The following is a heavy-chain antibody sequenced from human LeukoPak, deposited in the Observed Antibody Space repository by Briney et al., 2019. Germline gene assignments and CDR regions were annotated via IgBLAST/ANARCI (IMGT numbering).Heavy chain of an antibody. CDR1: GFTVSSNY. J-gene: IGHJ2*01. D-gene: IGHD6-19*01. Sequence: GGSLRLSCAASGFTVSSNYMSWVRQSPGKGLEWVSLIYSGGNTYYADSVKGRFTISRDNSKNKLFLQMNSLRAEDTAVYSGATYSSGWYFDLWGRGTLVTVSS. CDR2: IYSGGNT. V-gene: IGHV3-53*01. CDR3: ATYSSGWYFDL.